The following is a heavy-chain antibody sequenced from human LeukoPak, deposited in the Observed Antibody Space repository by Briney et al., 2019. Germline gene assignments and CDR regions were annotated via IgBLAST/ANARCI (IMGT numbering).Heavy chain of an antibody. V-gene: IGHV3-23*01. D-gene: IGHD3-9*01. Sequence: GGSLRLSCAASGFTFSSYAMSWVRQAPGKGLEWVSAISGSGGSTYYADSVKGRFTISRDNSKNTLYLQVNSLRAEDTAVYYCAKAKLRYFDWLPPPYYFDYWGQGTLVTVSS. CDR1: GFTFSSYA. CDR2: ISGSGGST. J-gene: IGHJ4*02. CDR3: AKAKLRYFDWLPPPYYFDY.